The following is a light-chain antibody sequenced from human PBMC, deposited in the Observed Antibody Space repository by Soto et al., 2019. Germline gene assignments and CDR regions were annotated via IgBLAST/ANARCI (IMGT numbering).Light chain of an antibody. J-gene: IGLJ1*01. CDR3: SSYTSISTFV. V-gene: IGLV2-14*01. CDR1: SSDVGGYNY. CDR2: EVS. Sequence: QSVLTQPASVSGSPGQSITISCTGTSSDVGGYNYVSWYQQDPGTAPKLLIYEVSNRPSGVSSRFSGSKSGNTASLTISGLQAEDEADYYCSSYTSISTFVFGTGTKVT.